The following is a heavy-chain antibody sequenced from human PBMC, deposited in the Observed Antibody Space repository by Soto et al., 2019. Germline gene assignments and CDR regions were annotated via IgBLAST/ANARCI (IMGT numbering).Heavy chain of an antibody. Sequence: EVQLLESGGGLVQPGGSLRLSCTASGFTFSSYAMSWVRQAPGKGLEWVSAISGSGGSTYYADSVKGRFTISRDNSKNTLCLELNSLRAEDTAVYYCAQSIPMVEQYFDYWGQGTLVTVSS. CDR1: GFTFSSYA. CDR3: AQSIPMVEQYFDY. J-gene: IGHJ4*02. V-gene: IGHV3-23*01. D-gene: IGHD3-10*01. CDR2: ISGSGGST.